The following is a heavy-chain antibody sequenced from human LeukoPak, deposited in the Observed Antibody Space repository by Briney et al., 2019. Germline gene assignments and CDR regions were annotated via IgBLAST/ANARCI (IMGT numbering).Heavy chain of an antibody. CDR3: ARDCSGGSGHYYYYMDV. CDR1: GFTFSSYA. V-gene: IGHV3-30*04. D-gene: IGHD2-15*01. Sequence: GGSLRLSCVASGFTFSSYAMHWVRQAPGKGLEWVAVIAYDGSNKYYAESVKGRFTISRDNSKNTLYLQMNSLRAEDTAVYYCARDCSGGSGHYYYYMDVWGKGTTVTVSS. CDR2: IAYDGSNK. J-gene: IGHJ6*03.